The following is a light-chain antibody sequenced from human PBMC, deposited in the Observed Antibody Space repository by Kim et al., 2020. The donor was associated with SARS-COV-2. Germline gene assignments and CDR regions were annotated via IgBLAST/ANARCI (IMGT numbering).Light chain of an antibody. CDR3: QQYNRYLWT. V-gene: IGKV1-5*03. CDR1: QSISYW. Sequence: GDRVTITCRASQSISYWLAWYQQKPGKAPNLLIYKASSLERGVPSRLSGSGSGTEFTLTISRLQPDDFAAYYCQQYNRYLWTFG. CDR2: KAS. J-gene: IGKJ1*01.